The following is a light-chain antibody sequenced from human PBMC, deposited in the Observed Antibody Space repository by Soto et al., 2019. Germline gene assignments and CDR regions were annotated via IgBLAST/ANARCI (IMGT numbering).Light chain of an antibody. CDR3: QQYNNWPPIT. V-gene: IGKV3D-15*01. CDR2: GAS. Sequence: EIVMTQSPATLSVSPGERATLSCRASQSVSSNLAWYQQKPGQAPRLLLYGASIRATGIPARFSGSGSGTEFTLTISSLQAEDFAVYCCQQYNNWPPITFGQGTRLEIK. CDR1: QSVSSN. J-gene: IGKJ5*01.